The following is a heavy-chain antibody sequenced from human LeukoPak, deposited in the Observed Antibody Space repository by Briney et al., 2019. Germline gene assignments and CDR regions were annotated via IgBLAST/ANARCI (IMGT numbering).Heavy chain of an antibody. CDR3: ARPGWEQNLGLLGAFDI. V-gene: IGHV3-30*04. CDR2: ISYDGSNK. Sequence: TGGSLRLSCAASGFTFSSYAMHWVRQAPGKGLEWVAVISYDGSNKYYADSVKGRFTISRDNSKNTLYLQMNSLRAEDTAAYYCARPGWEQNLGLLGAFDIWGQGTVVTVSS. CDR1: GFTFSSYA. D-gene: IGHD1-26*01. J-gene: IGHJ3*02.